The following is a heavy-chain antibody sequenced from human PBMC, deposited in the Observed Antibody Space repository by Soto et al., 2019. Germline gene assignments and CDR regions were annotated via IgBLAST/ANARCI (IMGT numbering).Heavy chain of an antibody. CDR1: GFTFSDYY. CDR3: ARDRGGYDRLSYYLGMDV. J-gene: IGHJ6*02. CDR2: ISSSSGST. Sequence: GGSLRLSCAASGFTFSDYYMSWIRQAPGKGLEYISYISSSSGSTNYADSVKGRFTISRDKAKNSLRLQMTSVRAEDTAVYYCARDRGGYDRLSYYLGMDVWGQVAQVTVSS. V-gene: IGHV3-11*06. D-gene: IGHD5-12*01.